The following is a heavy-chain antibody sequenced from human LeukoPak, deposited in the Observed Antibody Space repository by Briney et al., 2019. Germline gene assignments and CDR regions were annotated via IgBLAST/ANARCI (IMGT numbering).Heavy chain of an antibody. D-gene: IGHD2-2*01. Sequence: AASVKVSCKASGGTYSSYAISWVRQAPGQGLEWMGGIIPIFDTTNYAQKFQGRVTITTDESTSTAYMELSSLRSEDTAVYYCAKGPVVSSSPLFDSWGQGTLVTVSS. CDR3: AKGPVVSSSPLFDS. J-gene: IGHJ4*02. V-gene: IGHV1-69*05. CDR1: GGTYSSYA. CDR2: IIPIFDTT.